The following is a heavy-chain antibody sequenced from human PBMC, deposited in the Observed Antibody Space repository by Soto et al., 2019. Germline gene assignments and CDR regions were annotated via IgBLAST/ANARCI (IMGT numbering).Heavy chain of an antibody. V-gene: IGHV3-73*02. CDR1: GCAFRGST. J-gene: IGHJ4*02. D-gene: IGHD1-26*01. Sequence: EVQLVESGGGLVQPGGALKLSCAASGCAFRGSTMHWVRQASGKGLEWIGRIRTNTKNYATAYAVSLKGRFTISRDDSENTAYLQMDSLKTEDTALYYCTKEGAAHDYWGQGTLVTVSS. CDR3: TKEGAAHDY. CDR2: IRTNTKNYAT.